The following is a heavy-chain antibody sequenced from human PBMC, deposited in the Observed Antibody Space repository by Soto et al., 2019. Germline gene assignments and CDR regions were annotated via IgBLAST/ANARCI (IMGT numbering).Heavy chain of an antibody. CDR2: INHSRIT. V-gene: IGHV4-34*01. Sequence: SDTRSLTRAFYECSFRVYYSIWIRQYPGEGLEWIGEINHSRITNYKPSLKSRVTMSVEESKNQFSLKLNSVTAADTAVYYCARESTRRGACDIWGQGTTVT. D-gene: IGHD1-1*01. J-gene: IGHJ3*02. CDR1: ECSFRVYY. CDR3: ARESTRRGACDI.